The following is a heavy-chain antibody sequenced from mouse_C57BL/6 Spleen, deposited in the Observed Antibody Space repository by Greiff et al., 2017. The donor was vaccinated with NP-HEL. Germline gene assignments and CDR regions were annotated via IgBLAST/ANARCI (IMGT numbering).Heavy chain of an antibody. CDR2: IDPETGGT. J-gene: IGHJ3*01. CDR3: TRHYDDAY. CDR1: GYTFTDYE. V-gene: IGHV1-15*01. Sequence: QVQLQQSGAELVRPGASVTLSCKASGYTFTDYEMHWVKQTPVHGLEWIGAIDPETGGTAYNQKFKGKAILTADKSSSTAYMELRSLTSEDSAVYYCTRHYDDAYWGQGTLVTVSA. D-gene: IGHD2-13*01.